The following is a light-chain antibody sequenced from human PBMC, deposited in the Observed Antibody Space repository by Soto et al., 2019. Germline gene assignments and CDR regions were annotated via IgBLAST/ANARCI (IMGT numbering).Light chain of an antibody. J-gene: IGKJ5*01. CDR2: AAS. Sequence: DIPLTQSPSFLSASVGDRVTITCRASQAIDTYLAWYQQKPGKAPKLLIYAASLLQSGVPSRFSGSGSGTEFTLTINSLQPEDFASYYCQRLNSFPFIFGQGTRLEIK. V-gene: IGKV1-9*01. CDR3: QRLNSFPFI. CDR1: QAIDTY.